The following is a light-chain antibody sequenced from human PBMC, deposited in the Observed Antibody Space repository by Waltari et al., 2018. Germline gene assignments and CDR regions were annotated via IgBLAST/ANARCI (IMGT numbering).Light chain of an antibody. J-gene: IGLJ3*02. V-gene: IGLV1-40*01. CDR3: QSFDSNVRGGVV. CDR1: RSNIGAGHD. Sequence: QSILTQPTSVSGAPGRRVTISCTGSRSNIGAGHDLHWYQEFPGTAPKLLTHGNNNRPSGVPDRFSGSKSGSSASLAINGLQAEDEADYYCQSFDSNVRGGVVFGGGTKVTVL. CDR2: GNN.